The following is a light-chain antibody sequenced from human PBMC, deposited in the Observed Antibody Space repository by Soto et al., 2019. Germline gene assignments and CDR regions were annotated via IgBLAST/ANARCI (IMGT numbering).Light chain of an antibody. CDR2: DDN. V-gene: IGLV1-51*01. CDR3: GSWDSSLSAYV. J-gene: IGLJ1*01. CDR1: SSNIGGNS. Sequence: QSVLTQPPSVSAAPGQKATISCSGSSSNIGGNSVSWYQQLPGTAPKLLIYDDNKRPSGIPDRFSGSKSGTSATLGITGFQTEDEADYYCGSWDSSLSAYVFGTGTKVTVL.